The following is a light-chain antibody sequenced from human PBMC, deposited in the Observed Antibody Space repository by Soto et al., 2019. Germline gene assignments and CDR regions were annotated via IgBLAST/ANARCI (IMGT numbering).Light chain of an antibody. Sequence: QSALTQPASVSGSPGQSIPISCTGTSSDVGGYNYVAWYQQHPGKAPKLMIYEVSNRPSGVSNRFSGSKSGNTASLTSSGLQAEDEADYYCSSYTSSSTLVFGGGTKLTVL. CDR2: EVS. V-gene: IGLV2-14*01. CDR1: SSDVGGYNY. CDR3: SSYTSSSTLV. J-gene: IGLJ2*01.